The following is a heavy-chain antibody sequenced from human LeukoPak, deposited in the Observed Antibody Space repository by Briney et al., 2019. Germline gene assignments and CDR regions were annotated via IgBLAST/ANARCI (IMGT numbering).Heavy chain of an antibody. CDR1: GFTFSGYW. CDR3: ARHLGTYSDH. Sequence: PGGSLRLSCAASGFTFSGYWMYWVRQAPGKGLVWVSLINSDGSSTNYADSAKGRFTIARDNAKNTLHLQVNSLRADDSAVYYCARHLGTYSDHWGQGTLVTVSS. V-gene: IGHV3-74*01. J-gene: IGHJ4*02. CDR2: INSDGSST. D-gene: IGHD7-27*01.